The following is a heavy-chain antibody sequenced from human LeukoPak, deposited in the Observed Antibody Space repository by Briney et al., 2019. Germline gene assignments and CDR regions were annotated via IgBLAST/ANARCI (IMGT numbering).Heavy chain of an antibody. CDR1: GFTFSSYA. V-gene: IGHV3-23*01. D-gene: IGHD3-10*01. CDR3: AKDRDGSGSYYY. CDR2: IADSGGST. Sequence: GGSLRLSRAASGFTFSSYAMSWVRQAPGKGLEWVSAIADSGGSTYYADSVKGRFTISRDNSDNMLYLLMNSLRADDTAVYYRAKDRDGSGSYYYWGQGTLVTVSS. J-gene: IGHJ4*02.